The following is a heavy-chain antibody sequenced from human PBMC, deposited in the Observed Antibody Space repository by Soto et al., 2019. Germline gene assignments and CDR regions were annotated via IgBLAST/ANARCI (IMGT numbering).Heavy chain of an antibody. CDR2: ISWNSGSI. CDR1: GFTFDDYA. Sequence: DVQLVESGGGLVQPGRSLRLSCAASGFTFDDYAMHWVRQAPGKGLEWVSGISWNSGSIGYADSVKGRFTISRDNAKNSLYLQMNSLRAEDTALYYCAAQGDVWGQGTTVTVSS. J-gene: IGHJ6*02. V-gene: IGHV3-9*01. CDR3: AAQGDV.